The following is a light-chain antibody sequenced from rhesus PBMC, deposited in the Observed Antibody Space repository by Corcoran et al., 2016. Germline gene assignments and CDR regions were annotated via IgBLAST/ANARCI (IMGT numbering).Light chain of an antibody. V-gene: IGKV1-22*01. Sequence: DIQMTQSPSSLSASVGDTVTITCRPSQGISTWLAWYQQAPGKAPKLLISGASSLQIGVPSRFSGSGSGTHFSFTISRLQSEDFAIYYCQQYSSRPYSFGQGTKVEI. CDR1: QGISTW. CDR3: QQYSSRPYS. CDR2: GAS. J-gene: IGKJ2*01.